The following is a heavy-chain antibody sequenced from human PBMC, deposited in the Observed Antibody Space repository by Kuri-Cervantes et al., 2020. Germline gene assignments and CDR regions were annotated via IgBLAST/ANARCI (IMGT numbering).Heavy chain of an antibody. CDR2: ISFDGSNK. J-gene: IGHJ4*01. CDR3: AKSSGVGATGSFFFDY. CDR1: GFTFSSYG. Sequence: GGSLRLSCAASGFTFSSYGMHWVRQAPGKGLEWVAIISFDGSNKYYADSVKGRFTISRDNSKNTLYLQMNSLIPEDTAVYFCAKSSGVGATGSFFFDYWGHGTLVTVSS. D-gene: IGHD1-26*01. V-gene: IGHV3-30*18.